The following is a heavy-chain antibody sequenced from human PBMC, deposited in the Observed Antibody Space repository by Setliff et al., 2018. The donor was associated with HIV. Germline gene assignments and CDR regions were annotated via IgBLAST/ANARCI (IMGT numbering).Heavy chain of an antibody. Sequence: TGGSLRLSCVASGFPFDVYAMHWVRQIPGKGLEWVAGITWNSGSVGYADSVKGRFSISRDNSKNTLYLQMNSLRPEDMGFYYCAKAYFGGFDVWGLGTLVTVSS. CDR2: ITWNSGSV. J-gene: IGHJ3*01. D-gene: IGHD1-26*01. CDR1: GFPFDVYA. CDR3: AKAYFGGFDV. V-gene: IGHV3-9*03.